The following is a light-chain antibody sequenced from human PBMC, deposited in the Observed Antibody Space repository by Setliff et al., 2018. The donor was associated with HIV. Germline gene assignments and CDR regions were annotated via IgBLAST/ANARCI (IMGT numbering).Light chain of an antibody. V-gene: IGLV2-14*01. CDR1: SSDVGGYDY. Sequence: QSALTQHASVSGSPGQSITISCTGTSSDVGGYDYVSWYQQHPGKVPKLMLYEVGNRPSGVSNRFSGSKPGNTASLTISGLQAEDEADYYCCSYTSSTTLVFGTGTKVTV. J-gene: IGLJ1*01. CDR2: EVG. CDR3: CSYTSSTTLV.